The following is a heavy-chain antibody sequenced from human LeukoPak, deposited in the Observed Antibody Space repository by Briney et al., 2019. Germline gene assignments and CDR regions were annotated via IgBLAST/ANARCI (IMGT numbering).Heavy chain of an antibody. J-gene: IGHJ4*02. Sequence: PGRSPRLSCAASGFTFKNFGIHWVRQAPGKGLEWVAVISYDGSNEYYADSVKGRFTISRDNSKSTLYLQMNSLRAEDTAVYYCAKDYYGSETYYTLDCWGQGTLVTVSS. CDR1: GFTFKNFG. D-gene: IGHD3-10*01. CDR3: AKDYYGSETYYTLDC. CDR2: ISYDGSNE. V-gene: IGHV3-30*18.